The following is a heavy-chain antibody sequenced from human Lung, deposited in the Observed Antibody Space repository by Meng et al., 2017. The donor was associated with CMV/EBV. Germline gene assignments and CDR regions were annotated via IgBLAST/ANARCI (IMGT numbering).Heavy chain of an antibody. J-gene: IGHJ6*02. CDR1: GLNFKIYG. Sequence: GGSLRLXCATSGLNFKIYGMHWVRQLPGKGLEWVAFIRYDEKTKYYADSVKGRFTISRDNSKNTLYLQMNSLTVEDTAVYYCVKDFPGDCYPFCYYFSHGRDVWXQGTXVNGAS. CDR3: VKDFPGDCYPFCYYFSHGRDV. CDR2: IRYDEKTK. V-gene: IGHV3-30*02. D-gene: IGHD2-21*01.